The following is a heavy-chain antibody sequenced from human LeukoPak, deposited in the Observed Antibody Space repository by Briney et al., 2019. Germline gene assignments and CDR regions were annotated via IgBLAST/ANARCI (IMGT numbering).Heavy chain of an antibody. CDR1: GYTFTDRY. CDR3: ATVDDGTSYREGDFDF. Sequence: GATVKLSCKASGYTFTDRYMHWVQQAPGKGLEWVGRVDPEDGDITYAEKFKGRVIISADTSTDTSYMELDSLRSEDTAIYYCATVDDGTSYREGDFDFWGQATLVTVSS. CDR2: VDPEDGDI. D-gene: IGHD3-22*01. J-gene: IGHJ4*02. V-gene: IGHV1-69-2*01.